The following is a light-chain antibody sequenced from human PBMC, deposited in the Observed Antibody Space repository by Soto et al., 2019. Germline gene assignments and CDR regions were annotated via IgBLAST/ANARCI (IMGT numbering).Light chain of an antibody. V-gene: IGLV1-47*02. CDR2: SNN. CDR3: AAWDDGLSGFL. Sequence: QSVLTQPPSACGSPGQRVTISCSGSSSNIGHHYVFWYHQLPGAAPKLLTYSNNQRPSGVPDRFSSSKSGTSASLAITGLRSEDEADYYCAAWDDGLSGFLFGGGTKVTVL. J-gene: IGLJ2*01. CDR1: SSNIGHHY.